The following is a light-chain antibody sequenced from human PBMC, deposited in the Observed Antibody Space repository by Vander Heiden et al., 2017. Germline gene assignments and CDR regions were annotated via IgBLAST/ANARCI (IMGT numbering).Light chain of an antibody. J-gene: IGLJ1*01. CDR1: RGINVDAYR. Sequence: QAVLTQPSSPSASPGAPARLTLSLRRGINVDAYRIYWYQQKPGSPPQYLLSYKSDSDKQQGSGVPSRFSGSKDDSANAGILLISGLQSEDEADYYCMIWHSSAYVFGTGTKVTVL. V-gene: IGLV5-45*03. CDR2: YKSDSDK. CDR3: MIWHSSAYV.